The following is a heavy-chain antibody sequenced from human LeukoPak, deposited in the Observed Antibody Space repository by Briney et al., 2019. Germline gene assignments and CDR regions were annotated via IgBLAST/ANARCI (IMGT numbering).Heavy chain of an antibody. D-gene: IGHD6-13*01. Sequence: GASVKVSCKASGYTFTSYYMHWVRQASGQGLEWMGIINPSGGSTSYAQKFQGRVTMTRDTSTSTVYMELSSLRSEDTAVYYCARGDQIAAAGRNWYFDLWGRGTLVTVSS. CDR2: INPSGGST. J-gene: IGHJ2*01. CDR3: ARGDQIAAAGRNWYFDL. CDR1: GYTFTSYY. V-gene: IGHV1-46*01.